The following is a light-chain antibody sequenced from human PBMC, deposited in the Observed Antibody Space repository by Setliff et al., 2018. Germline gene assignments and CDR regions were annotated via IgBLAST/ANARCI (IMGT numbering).Light chain of an antibody. Sequence: EIVLTQSPATLSLSPGERATLSCRASQSVSNSLAWYQHKPGQAPRLLIYDASNRATGIPARFSGSGSGTDFTLTISSLEPEDFAVYYCQQRSNWYTFGQGTKVDIK. V-gene: IGKV3-11*01. J-gene: IGKJ2*01. CDR2: DAS. CDR3: QQRSNWYT. CDR1: QSVSNS.